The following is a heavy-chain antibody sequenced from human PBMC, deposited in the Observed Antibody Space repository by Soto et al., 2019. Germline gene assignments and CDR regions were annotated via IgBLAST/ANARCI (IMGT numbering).Heavy chain of an antibody. Sequence: PGGSLRLSCEASGFTFSSYAMSWVRQAPGKGLEWVSEIIGSGASTYYADSAKGRFTISRDNSKNTLYLQMSSLRAEDTAVYYCAKAPPYSSGWYVGHWGQGTLVTVSS. CDR2: IIGSGAST. CDR3: AKAPPYSSGWYVGH. J-gene: IGHJ4*02. D-gene: IGHD6-19*01. CDR1: GFTFSSYA. V-gene: IGHV3-23*01.